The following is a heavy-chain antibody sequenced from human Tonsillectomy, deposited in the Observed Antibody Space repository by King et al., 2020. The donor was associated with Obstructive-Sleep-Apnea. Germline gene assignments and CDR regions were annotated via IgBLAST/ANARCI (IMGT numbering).Heavy chain of an antibody. V-gene: IGHV3-30-3*01. CDR2: ISYDPSNK. D-gene: IGHD1-1*01. CDR1: GFSFSSYA. CDR3: AIASGNNWDDAFDV. Sequence: QLVQSGGGVVQPGRSLRLSCAASGFSFSSYAMHWVRQAPGKGLEWVAIISYDPSNKYYADSVKGRFTISRDNSKSTLYLQMNSLRAEDTAVYYCAIASGNNWDDAFDVWGHGTMVTVSS. J-gene: IGHJ3*01.